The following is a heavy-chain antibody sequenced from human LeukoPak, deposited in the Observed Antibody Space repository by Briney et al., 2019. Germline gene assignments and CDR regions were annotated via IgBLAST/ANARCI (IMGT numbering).Heavy chain of an antibody. V-gene: IGHV4-34*01. CDR1: GGSFSGYY. CDR2: IYYNANT. J-gene: IGHJ4*02. Sequence: SETLSLTCAVYGGSFSGYYWGWIRQPPGKGLEWIGSIYYNANTYYNPSLKSRITISVDTSKNQFSLRLSSVTAADTAVYYCARSRLGILFLMDYWGQGTLVTVSS. CDR3: ARSRLGILFLMDY. D-gene: IGHD7-27*01.